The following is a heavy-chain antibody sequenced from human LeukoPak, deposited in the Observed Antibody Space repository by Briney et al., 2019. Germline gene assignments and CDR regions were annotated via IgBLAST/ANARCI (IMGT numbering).Heavy chain of an antibody. Sequence: SETLSLTCTVSGGSISSYYWSWIRQPPGKGLEWIGYIYYSGSTNYNPSLKSRVTISVDTSKNQFSLKLSSVTAADTAVYYCARGVDIVIVPAAISNPFFDYWGQGTLVTVSS. CDR2: IYYSGST. V-gene: IGHV4-59*01. CDR1: GGSISSYY. J-gene: IGHJ4*02. CDR3: ARGVDIVIVPAAISNPFFDY. D-gene: IGHD2-2*02.